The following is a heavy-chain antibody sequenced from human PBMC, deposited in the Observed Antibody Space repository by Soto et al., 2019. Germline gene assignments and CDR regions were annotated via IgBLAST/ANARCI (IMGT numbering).Heavy chain of an antibody. Sequence: PSETLSLTCTVSGGSLTSNSYYWGWIRQPPGKGLEWIGRFYYSQSTYFNPSLKSRVTISVETSKNQYSLKLSAVTAADTAVYYCARRSTVTYDYWGQGILVTVSS. D-gene: IGHD4-17*01. CDR2: FYYSQST. V-gene: IGHV4-39*01. CDR1: GGSLTSNSYY. J-gene: IGHJ4*02. CDR3: ARRSTVTYDY.